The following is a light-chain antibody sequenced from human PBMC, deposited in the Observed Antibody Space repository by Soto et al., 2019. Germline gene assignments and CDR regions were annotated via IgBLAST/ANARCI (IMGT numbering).Light chain of an antibody. Sequence: QSALTQPASVSGSPGQSITISCTGTSSGVGGYNYVSWYQQHPGKAPKLMIYEVSNRPSGVSNRFSGSKSGNTASLTISGLQAEDEADYYCSSYTSIITLYVFGSGTKVTVL. CDR1: SSGVGGYNY. V-gene: IGLV2-14*01. CDR2: EVS. J-gene: IGLJ1*01. CDR3: SSYTSIITLYV.